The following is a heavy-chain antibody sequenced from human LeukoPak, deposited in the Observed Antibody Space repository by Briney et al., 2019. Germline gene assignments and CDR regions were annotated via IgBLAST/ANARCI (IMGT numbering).Heavy chain of an antibody. V-gene: IGHV3-11*06. CDR1: GFTVSINY. J-gene: IGHJ1*01. Sequence: PGGSLRLSRAASGFTVSINYMSWIRQAPGKGLEWVTYISGSSSYTNYADSVKGRFTISRDNAKNSLYLQMNSLRAEDTAVYYCARHGLYDSSDYWTFQHWGQGTLVTVSS. CDR2: ISGSSSYT. CDR3: ARHGLYDSSDYWTFQH. D-gene: IGHD3-22*01.